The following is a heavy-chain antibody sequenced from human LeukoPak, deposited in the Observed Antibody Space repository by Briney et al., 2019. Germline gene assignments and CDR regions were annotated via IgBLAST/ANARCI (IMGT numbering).Heavy chain of an antibody. J-gene: IGHJ1*01. D-gene: IGHD3-10*01. CDR2: VSSDGSST. CDR3: ATCLRGSGSYYSSCYFQQ. V-gene: IGHV3-74*01. Sequence: GGSLRLSYAASGFAISRYCLHWVRQAPGKGLVWLSRVSSDGSSTNYADSVEGRFTVSRDNAKNSLYLQMNSLRAEDTAVYYCATCLRGSGSYYSSCYFQQWAQGTRVTVSS. CDR1: GFAISRYC.